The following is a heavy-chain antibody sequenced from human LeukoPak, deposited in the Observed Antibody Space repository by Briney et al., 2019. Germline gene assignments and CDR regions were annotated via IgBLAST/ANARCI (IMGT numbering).Heavy chain of an antibody. CDR3: TRQSQACSTGSCYVVS. D-gene: IGHD2-15*01. J-gene: IGHJ5*01. Sequence: GESLQISCEGSGYPFLSYWIGWVRQLPGKDREWMGMIYPGDSDTRYSPSFQCQVTFSADLSLNTAYLQWSSLEASDTAIYYCTRQSQACSTGSCYVVSWGQGTQVTVSS. V-gene: IGHV5-51*01. CDR2: IYPGDSDT. CDR1: GYPFLSYW.